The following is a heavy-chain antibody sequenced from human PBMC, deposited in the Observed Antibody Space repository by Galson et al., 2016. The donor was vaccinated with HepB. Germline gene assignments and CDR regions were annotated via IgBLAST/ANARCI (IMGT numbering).Heavy chain of an antibody. D-gene: IGHD6-25*01. CDR3: ARDPSVRLLRHFDL. CDR2: INTNTGNP. Sequence: SVKVSCTASGYSFTTYTMNWVRQAPGQGLEWMGWINTNTGNPTYARGFTGRFVFSLDTSVSTAYLQISSLKAEDTAVYYCARDPSVRLLRHFDLWGRGTLVTVSS. CDR1: GYSFTTYT. J-gene: IGHJ2*01. V-gene: IGHV7-4-1*02.